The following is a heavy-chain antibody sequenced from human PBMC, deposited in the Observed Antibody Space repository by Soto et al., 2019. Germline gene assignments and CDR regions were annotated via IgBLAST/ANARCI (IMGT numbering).Heavy chain of an antibody. V-gene: IGHV3-23*01. D-gene: IGHD3-16*02. J-gene: IGHJ4*02. CDR3: AKVTDYIWGSYRSHFDY. CDR1: GFTFSSYA. Sequence: GGSLRLSCAASGFTFSSYAMSWVRQAPGKGLEWVSAISGSGGSTYYADSVKGRFTISRDNSKNTLYLQMNSLRAEDTAVYYCAKVTDYIWGSYRSHFDYWGQGTLVTVSS. CDR2: ISGSGGST.